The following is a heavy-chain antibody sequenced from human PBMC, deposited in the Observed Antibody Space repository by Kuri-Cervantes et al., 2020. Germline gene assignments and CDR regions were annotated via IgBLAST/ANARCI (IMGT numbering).Heavy chain of an antibody. J-gene: IGHJ6*03. CDR2: TYYRSKWYN. CDR3: ARAKSLSGLMDV. Sequence: LRLSCGISGDSVSVHNAAWNWIRQSPSRGLEWLGRTYYRSKWYNDYALSVESRITIIPDTSKNQFSLRLNSVTADDTAVYFCARAKSLSGLMDVRGKGTTVTVSS. D-gene: IGHD5-12*01. V-gene: IGHV6-1*01. CDR1: GDSVSVHNAA.